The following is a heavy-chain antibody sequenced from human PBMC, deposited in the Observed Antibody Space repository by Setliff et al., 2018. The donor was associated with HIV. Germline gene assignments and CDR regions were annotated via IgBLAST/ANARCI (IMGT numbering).Heavy chain of an antibody. V-gene: IGHV4-39*01. CDR1: GGTISNSYYY. J-gene: IGHJ5*02. D-gene: IGHD4-17*01. Sequence: SETLSLTCTVSGGTISNSYYYWGWIRQSPGKGLEWIGNIYYSGSTYFNPSLRNRVSISVDTSRNQFSLKLRSVTAADTALYYCARRLPIAWADYGPAGYFDPWGQGTLVTVSS. CDR3: ARRLPIAWADYGPAGYFDP. CDR2: IYYSGST.